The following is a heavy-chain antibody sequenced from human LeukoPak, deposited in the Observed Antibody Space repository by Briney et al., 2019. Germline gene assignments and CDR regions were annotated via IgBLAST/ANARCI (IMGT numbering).Heavy chain of an antibody. CDR1: GGSISTYY. CDR2: ISYIGST. J-gene: IGHJ4*02. CDR3: ARGGAVVGFDYFDY. V-gene: IGHV4-59*01. Sequence: SETLSLTCTVSGGSISTYYWSWIRQPPGKGLEWIGYISYIGSTKYNPSLKSRVTISVDASKNQFSLKLSSVTAADTAVYYCARGGAVVGFDYFDYWGQRTLVTVSS. D-gene: IGHD6-19*01.